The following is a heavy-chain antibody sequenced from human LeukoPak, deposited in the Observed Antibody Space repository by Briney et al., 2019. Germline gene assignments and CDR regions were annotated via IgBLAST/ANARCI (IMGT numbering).Heavy chain of an antibody. CDR1: GGSISSSSYY. D-gene: IGHD2-15*01. Sequence: SSETLSLTCTVSGGSISSSSYYWGWIRQPPGKGLEWIGSIYYSGSTYYNPSLKSRVTISVDTSKNQFSLKLSSVTAADTAVYYCARVKEADCSGGSCYSFFRWFDPWGQGTLVTVSS. V-gene: IGHV4-39*07. J-gene: IGHJ5*02. CDR3: ARVKEADCSGGSCYSFFRWFDP. CDR2: IYYSGST.